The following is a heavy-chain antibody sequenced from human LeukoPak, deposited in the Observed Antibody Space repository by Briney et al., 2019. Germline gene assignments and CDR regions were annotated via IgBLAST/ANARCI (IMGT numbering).Heavy chain of an antibody. CDR3: AREGGSSSWYEGCYYFDY. Sequence: EASVKVSCKASGYTFTSYGISWVRQAPGQGLKWMGWISAYNGNTNYAQKLQGRVTMTTDTSTSTAYMELRSLRSDDTAVYYCAREGGSSSWYEGCYYFDYWGQGTLVTVSS. D-gene: IGHD6-13*01. V-gene: IGHV1-18*01. J-gene: IGHJ4*02. CDR2: ISAYNGNT. CDR1: GYTFTSYG.